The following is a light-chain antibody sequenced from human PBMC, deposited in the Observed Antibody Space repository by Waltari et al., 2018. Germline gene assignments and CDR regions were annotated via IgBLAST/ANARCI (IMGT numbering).Light chain of an antibody. CDR2: DKN. V-gene: IGLV3-19*01. CDR3: HSRDASGVGGS. J-gene: IGLJ2*01. Sequence: SSELTQDPAVSVARAQTVRLTCQGASLRSYYDSWYQQRPGQAPRLVMYDKNNRPSGVPDRFSGSSSHNTASLTITGAQAEDEASYYCHSRDASGVGGSFGGGTKLTVL. CDR1: SLRSYY.